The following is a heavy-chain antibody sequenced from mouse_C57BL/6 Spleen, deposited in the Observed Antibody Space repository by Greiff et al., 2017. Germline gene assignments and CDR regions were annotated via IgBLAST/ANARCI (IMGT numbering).Heavy chain of an antibody. J-gene: IGHJ1*03. V-gene: IGHV5-17*01. CDR3: ARRSSYDWYFDV. CDR2: ISSGSSTI. CDR1: GFTFSDYG. D-gene: IGHD1-1*01. Sequence: DVMLVESGGGLVKPGGSLKLSCAASGFTFSDYGMHWVRQAPEKGLEWVAYISSGSSTIYYADTVKGRFTISRDNAKNTLFLQMTSLRSEDTAMYYCARRSSYDWYFDVWGTGTTVTVSS.